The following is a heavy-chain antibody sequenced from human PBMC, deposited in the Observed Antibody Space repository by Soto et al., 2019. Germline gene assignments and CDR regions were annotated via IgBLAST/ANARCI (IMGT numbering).Heavy chain of an antibody. CDR2: IYYSGST. V-gene: IGHV4-31*03. CDR1: GGSISSGGYY. D-gene: IGHD3-3*01. Sequence: QVQLQESGPGLVKPSQTLSLTCTVSGGSISSGGYYWSWIRQHAGKGLEWIGYIYYSGSTYYNPSLKSRVTISVDTSKNHFSLKLSSVTAADTAVYYCAREGTYDFWSGYTPHWFDPWGQGTLVTVSS. J-gene: IGHJ5*02. CDR3: AREGTYDFWSGYTPHWFDP.